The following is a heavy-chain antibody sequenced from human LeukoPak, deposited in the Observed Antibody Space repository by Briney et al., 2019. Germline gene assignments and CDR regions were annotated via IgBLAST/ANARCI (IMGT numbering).Heavy chain of an antibody. V-gene: IGHV1-18*01. CDR1: GYRFSSNG. D-gene: IGHD1-20*01. J-gene: IGHJ5*02. CDR2: VSTYNSDT. Sequence: ASVKVSYTASGYRFSSNGISWVRQAPGQGLEWVGWVSTYNSDTNYAPRFQGRVTMTKDTSTSTVYMELRSLRTDDTAVYYCALDNWNEFDPWGQGTLVTVSS. CDR3: ALDNWNEFDP.